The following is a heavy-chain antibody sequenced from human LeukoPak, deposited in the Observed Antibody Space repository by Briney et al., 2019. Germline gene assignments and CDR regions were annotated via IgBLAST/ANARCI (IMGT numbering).Heavy chain of an antibody. V-gene: IGHV4-39*01. CDR2: IYYGGST. CDR3: GRHRGLWVGEL. CDR1: GGSVTDNRYY. J-gene: IGHJ4*02. D-gene: IGHD7-27*01. Sequence: SETLSLTCNVSGGSVTDNRYYWGWIRQPPGKGLEWIASIYYGGSTYYSPSLQSRLSISVDTSKNQFSLNLYSVTAADTAMYYRGRHRGLWVGELWGQGTLVTVSS.